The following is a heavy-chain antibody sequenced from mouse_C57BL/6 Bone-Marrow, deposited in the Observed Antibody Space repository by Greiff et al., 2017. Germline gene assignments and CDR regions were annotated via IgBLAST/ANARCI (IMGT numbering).Heavy chain of an antibody. CDR3: ARLDGYYFYAMDY. Sequence: QVQLQQPGAELVKPGASVKMSCKASGYTFTSYWITWVKQRPGQGLEWIGDIYPGSGSTNYNEKFKSKATLTVDTSASTAYMQLSSLTSEDSAVYYCARLDGYYFYAMDYWGQGTSVTVSS. CDR2: IYPGSGST. J-gene: IGHJ4*01. D-gene: IGHD2-3*01. CDR1: GYTFTSYW. V-gene: IGHV1-55*01.